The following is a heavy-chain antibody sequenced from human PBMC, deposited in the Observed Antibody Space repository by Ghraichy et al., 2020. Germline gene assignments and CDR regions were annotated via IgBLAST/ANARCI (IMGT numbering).Heavy chain of an antibody. CDR2: FDPEEGET. Sequence: ASVKVSCKVSGSNFTDLSMQWVRQAPGKGLEWMGGFDPEEGETIYAQKFQGRVIMTEDTSRETAYMELSSLRPDDTAVYYCARMSVKWNDRLYYDYYGLDVWGQGSTVTVSS. V-gene: IGHV1-24*01. D-gene: IGHD1-20*01. CDR3: ARMSVKWNDRLYYDYYGLDV. J-gene: IGHJ6*02. CDR1: GSNFTDLS.